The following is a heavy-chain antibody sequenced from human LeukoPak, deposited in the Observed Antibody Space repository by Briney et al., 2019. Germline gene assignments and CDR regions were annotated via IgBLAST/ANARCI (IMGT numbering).Heavy chain of an antibody. J-gene: IGHJ5*02. CDR1: GFTASNAW. CDR2: IKSKTDGGTT. V-gene: IGHV3-15*01. D-gene: IGHD1-26*01. CDR3: TSGGHYFDP. Sequence: GGSLRLSCAASGFTASNAWMSWVRQAPGKGLEWVGRIKSKTDGGTTDYTAPLKGRVTISREDSKSTLYLQMDSLKTEDTGVYYCTSGGHYFDPWGQGTLVTVSS.